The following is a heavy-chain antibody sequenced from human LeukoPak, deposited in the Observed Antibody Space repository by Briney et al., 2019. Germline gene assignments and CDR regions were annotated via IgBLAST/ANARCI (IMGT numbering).Heavy chain of an antibody. CDR2: INPNSGGT. J-gene: IGHJ4*02. CDR3: ARKLGMMGGSFDY. D-gene: IGHD3-16*01. CDR1: GYTFTGYY. V-gene: IGHV1-2*06. Sequence: ASVKVSCKASGYTFTGYYMHWVRQAPGQGLEWMGRINPNSGGTNYAQKFQGRVTMTRDTSISTAHMELSRLRSDDTAVYYCARKLGMMGGSFDYWGQGTLVTVSS.